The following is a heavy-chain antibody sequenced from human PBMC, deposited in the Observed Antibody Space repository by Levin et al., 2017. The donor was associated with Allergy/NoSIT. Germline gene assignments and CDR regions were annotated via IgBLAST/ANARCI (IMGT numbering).Heavy chain of an antibody. CDR1: GFTFSSYS. D-gene: IGHD3-22*01. Sequence: GESLKISCAASGFTFSSYSMNWVRQAPGKGLEWVSYISSSSSTIYYADSVKGRFTISRDNAKNSLYLQMNSLRAEDTAVYYCAATVYYDSSGYYSFFDYWGQGTLVTVSS. V-gene: IGHV3-48*01. CDR2: ISSSSSTI. J-gene: IGHJ4*02. CDR3: AATVYYDSSGYYSFFDY.